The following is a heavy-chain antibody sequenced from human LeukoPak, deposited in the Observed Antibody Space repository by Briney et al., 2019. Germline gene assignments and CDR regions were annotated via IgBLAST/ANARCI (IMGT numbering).Heavy chain of an antibody. CDR1: GGSFSGYY. D-gene: IGHD3-3*01. V-gene: IGHV4-34*01. J-gene: IGHJ4*02. CDR3: ARGRSITIFGVVIRNTCYIDY. Sequence: KTSETLSLTCAVYGGSFSGYYWSWIRQPPGKGLEWIGKINHSGSTNYNPSLKSRVTISVDTSKKQFSLKLSSVTAADTAVYYCARGRSITIFGVVIRNTCYIDYWGQGTLVTVSS. CDR2: INHSGST.